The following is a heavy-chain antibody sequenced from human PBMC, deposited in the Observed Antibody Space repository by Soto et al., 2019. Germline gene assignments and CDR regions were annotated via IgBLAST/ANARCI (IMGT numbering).Heavy chain of an antibody. V-gene: IGHV1-46*01. J-gene: IGHJ6*02. CDR2: INPSGGST. CDR3: ARYLFYNTVVNVMDV. D-gene: IGHD2-15*01. Sequence: ASVKVSCKASGYTFTSYYMHWVRQAPGQGLEWMGIINPSGGSTSYAQKFQGRVTMTRDTSTSTVYMELSSLRSEDTAVYYCARYLFYNTVVNVMDVCGQGTTVTVSS. CDR1: GYTFTSYY.